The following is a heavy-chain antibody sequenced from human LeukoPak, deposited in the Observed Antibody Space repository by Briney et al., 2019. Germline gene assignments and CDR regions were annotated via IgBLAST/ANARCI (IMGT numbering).Heavy chain of an antibody. CDR2: TAGSGISK. J-gene: IGHJ4*02. V-gene: IGHV3-23*01. Sequence: GGSLRLSCVASGFTFNNYALSWVRQAPGRGLEWASSTAGSGISKDYADSVKGRFTISKDKSKNTLYLQMDNLRAEDTGVYFCARLPTFYYDSSGYHYDYWGQGTLVTVSS. CDR3: ARLPTFYYDSSGYHYDY. D-gene: IGHD3-22*01. CDR1: GFTFNNYA.